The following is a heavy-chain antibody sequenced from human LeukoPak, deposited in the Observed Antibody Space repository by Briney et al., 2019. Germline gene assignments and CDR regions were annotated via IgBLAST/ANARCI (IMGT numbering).Heavy chain of an antibody. CDR1: GFTFSGSA. CDR3: TTAQGDY. Sequence: GGSLRLSCAASGFTFSGSAIHWVRQASGKGLEWVGRIRSKANNYATAYAASVKGGFTISRDDSKNTAYLQMSSLKTGDTALYYCTTAQGDYWGQGTPVTVSS. J-gene: IGHJ4*02. CDR2: IRSKANNYAT. V-gene: IGHV3-73*01.